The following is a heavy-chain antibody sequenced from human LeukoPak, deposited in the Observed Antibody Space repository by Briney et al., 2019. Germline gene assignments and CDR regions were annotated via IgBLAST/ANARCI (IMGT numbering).Heavy chain of an antibody. J-gene: IGHJ4*02. CDR2: IKEDGTVK. Sequence: GGSLRLSCAASGFTFSVYWMAWVRQAPGKGLEWGANIKEDGTVKHYVDSVKGRLTISRDNAKESLFLQMNSLRAEDTAVYYCARDRGWNTFDYWGQGTLVTVSS. V-gene: IGHV3-7*01. D-gene: IGHD1/OR15-1a*01. CDR1: GFTFSVYW. CDR3: ARDRGWNTFDY.